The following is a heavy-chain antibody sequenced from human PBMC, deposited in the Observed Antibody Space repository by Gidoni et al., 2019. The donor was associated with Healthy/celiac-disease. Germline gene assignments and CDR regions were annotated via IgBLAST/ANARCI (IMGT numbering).Heavy chain of an antibody. CDR1: GFTFSSYA. CDR2: ISGRGGST. Sequence: EVQLLESGGGLVQPGGSLRRSCAASGFTFSSYAISWVRQAPGKGRGWVSAISGRGGSTYYADSVKCRFTISRDNSKNTLYLQMNSLRAEDTAVYYCANAESGWFHFDYWGQGTLVTVSS. J-gene: IGHJ4*02. V-gene: IGHV3-23*01. CDR3: ANAESGWFHFDY. D-gene: IGHD6-19*01.